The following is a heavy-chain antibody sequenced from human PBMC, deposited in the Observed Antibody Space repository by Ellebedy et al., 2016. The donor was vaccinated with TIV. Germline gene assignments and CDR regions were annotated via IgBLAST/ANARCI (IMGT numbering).Heavy chain of an antibody. V-gene: IGHV3-23*01. J-gene: IGHJ4*02. CDR3: ARAPRIAAAGTRGTCDY. Sequence: GESLKISXAASGFTFSSYAMSWVRQAPGKGLEWVSAISGSGGSTYYADSVKGRFTISRDNSKNTLYLQMNSLRAEDTAVYYCARAPRIAAAGTRGTCDYWGQGTLVTVSS. D-gene: IGHD6-13*01. CDR2: ISGSGGST. CDR1: GFTFSSYA.